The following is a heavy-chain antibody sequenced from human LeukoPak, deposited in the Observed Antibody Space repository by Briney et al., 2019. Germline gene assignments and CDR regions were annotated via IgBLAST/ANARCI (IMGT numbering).Heavy chain of an antibody. CDR2: IYYSGST. D-gene: IGHD4-17*01. J-gene: IGHJ4*02. V-gene: IGHV4-59*12. CDR3: ARNLYGDYRD. CDR1: GGSISSYY. Sequence: PSETLSLTCTVSGGSISSYYWSWIRQPPGKGLEWIGYIYYSGSTNYNPSLKSRVTISVDTSKNQFSLKLSSVTAADTAVYYCARNLYGDYRDWGQGTLVTVSS.